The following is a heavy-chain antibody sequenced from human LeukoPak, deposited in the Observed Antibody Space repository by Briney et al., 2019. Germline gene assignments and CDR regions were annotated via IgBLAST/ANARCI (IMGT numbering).Heavy chain of an antibody. CDR1: GFTFSSYG. CDR3: ARDWDDILTGGDRNPNWFDP. Sequence: PGGSLRLSCAASGFTFSSYGMHWVRQAPGKGLEWVAFIRYDGSNKYCADSVKGRFTISRDNSKNTLYLQMNSLRSDDTAVYYCARDWDDILTGGDRNPNWFDPWGQGTLVTVSS. V-gene: IGHV3-30*02. D-gene: IGHD3-9*01. J-gene: IGHJ5*02. CDR2: IRYDGSNK.